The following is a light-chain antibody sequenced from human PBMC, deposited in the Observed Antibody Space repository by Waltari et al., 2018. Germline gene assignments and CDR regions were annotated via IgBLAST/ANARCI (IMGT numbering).Light chain of an antibody. Sequence: DIQMTQSPSTLSAPVGDRVTVTCRASQTIGTYLAWFQRKPGKAPKLLIYEASTLENGVPSRFSGSGSGTEFTLTISSLEPDDFATYYCQQYNSYWWTFGLGTKVEV. CDR2: EAS. J-gene: IGKJ1*01. CDR1: QTIGTY. V-gene: IGKV1-5*03. CDR3: QQYNSYWWT.